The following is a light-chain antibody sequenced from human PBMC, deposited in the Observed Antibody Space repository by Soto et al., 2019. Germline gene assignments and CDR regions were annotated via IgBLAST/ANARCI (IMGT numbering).Light chain of an antibody. CDR3: QTWGTGIVI. Sequence: QLVLTQSPSASASLGASVKLTCTLSTGHSDYAIAWYQQQPEKGPRYLMKVKSDGSHSKGDGIPDRFSGSSSGAERYLTISSLQSDDEADYYCQTWGTGIVIFAGGTKMTVL. V-gene: IGLV4-69*01. CDR1: TGHSDYA. J-gene: IGLJ2*01. CDR2: VKSDGSH.